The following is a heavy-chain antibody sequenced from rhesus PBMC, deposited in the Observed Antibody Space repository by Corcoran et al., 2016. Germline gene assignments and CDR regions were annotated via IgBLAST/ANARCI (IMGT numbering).Heavy chain of an antibody. CDR3: AREGTVADDY. Sequence: QVQLQESGPGLVKPSETLSLTCAVSGGSISSGYYYWSWIRQPPGKGLEWIGYITYSWSTSYNPSLKSRVTISRDTSKNQFSLKLSSVTAADTAVYYCAREGTVADDYWGQGVLVTVSS. J-gene: IGHJ4*01. CDR2: ITYSWST. D-gene: IGHD4-29*01. CDR1: GGSISSGYYY. V-gene: IGHV4-122*02.